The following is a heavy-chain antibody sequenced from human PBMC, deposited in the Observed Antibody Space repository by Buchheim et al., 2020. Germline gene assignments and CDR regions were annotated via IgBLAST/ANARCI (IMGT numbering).Heavy chain of an antibody. V-gene: IGHV3-30*18. CDR1: GFTFSNYG. CDR3: AKGLGGGREFDYIWGSYRFYVY. D-gene: IGHD3-16*02. CDR2: ISYDGGSK. Sequence: QVQLVESGGGVVQPGRSLRLSCAASGFTFSNYGMHWVRQAPGKGLEWVAVISYDGGSKYYADSVKGRSTISRDHANNTLYLQMNSLRPEDTAVYYCAKGLGGGREFDYIWGSYRFYVYWGQGTL. J-gene: IGHJ4*02.